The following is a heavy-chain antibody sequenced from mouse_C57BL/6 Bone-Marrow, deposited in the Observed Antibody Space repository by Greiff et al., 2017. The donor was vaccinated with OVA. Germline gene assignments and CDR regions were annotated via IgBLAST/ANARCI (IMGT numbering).Heavy chain of an antibody. CDR1: GFTFTDYY. V-gene: IGHV7-3*01. CDR3: ARYIFLCDGYYDWYFDV. Sequence: EVKLVESGGGLVQPGGSLSLSCEASGFTFTDYYMSWVRQPPGKALAWLGFISNKANGYTTEYSVYVQGRFTISRDNSQCILYLQMKALRAEDSATYYCARYIFLCDGYYDWYFDVWGTGTTVTVSS. D-gene: IGHD2-3*01. CDR2: ISNKANGYTT. J-gene: IGHJ1*03.